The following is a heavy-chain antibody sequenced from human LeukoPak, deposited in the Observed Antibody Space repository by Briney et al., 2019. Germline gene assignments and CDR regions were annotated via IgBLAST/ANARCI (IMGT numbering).Heavy chain of an antibody. CDR1: GGSISSYY. D-gene: IGHD3-22*01. CDR3: AREGRYYYDSNWFDP. Sequence: PSETLSLTGTVSGGSISSYYWSWIRQPPGKGLEWIGYIYYSGSTNYNPSLKSRVTISVDTSKNQFSLKLSSVTAADTAVYYCAREGRYYYDSNWFDPWGQGTLVTVSS. V-gene: IGHV4-59*01. CDR2: IYYSGST. J-gene: IGHJ5*02.